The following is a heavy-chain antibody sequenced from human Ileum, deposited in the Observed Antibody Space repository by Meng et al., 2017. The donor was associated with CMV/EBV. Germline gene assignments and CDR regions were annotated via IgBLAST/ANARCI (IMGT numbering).Heavy chain of an antibody. CDR1: GFTFSSYW. CDR3: VRDLISGVVPLGY. CDR2: ISTDGSVT. Sequence: GESLKISCAASGFTFSSYWMHWARQVPGKELVWISRISTDGSVTNYADSVKGRFTISRDNAKNTLYLQMNSLRIEDMAIYYCVRDLISGVVPLGYWGQGTLVTVSS. J-gene: IGHJ4*02. V-gene: IGHV3-74*01. D-gene: IGHD3-3*01.